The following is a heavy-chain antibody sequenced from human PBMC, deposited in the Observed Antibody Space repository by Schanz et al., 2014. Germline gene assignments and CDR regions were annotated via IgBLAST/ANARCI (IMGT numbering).Heavy chain of an antibody. J-gene: IGHJ4*02. D-gene: IGHD2-2*01. CDR1: GYSFTPFP. V-gene: IGHV1-3*01. CDR2: INAGTGNT. Sequence: QVQLVQSWAEVKGPGASVKVSCKASGYSFTPFPIHWVRQAPGQRLEWMGWINAGTGNTEYSQKFQGRVTITADKSTSTAYMELSSLRYEDTAVYYCARAPTAYCSDTSCLGTPFDYWGQGTLATVSS. CDR3: ARAPTAYCSDTSCLGTPFDY.